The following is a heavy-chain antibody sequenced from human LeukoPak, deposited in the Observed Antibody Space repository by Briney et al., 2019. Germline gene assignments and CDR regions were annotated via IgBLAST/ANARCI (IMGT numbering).Heavy chain of an antibody. CDR1: GGSISSSSYY. V-gene: IGHV4-39*07. D-gene: IGHD1-20*01. J-gene: IGHJ5*02. Sequence: SETLSLTCTVSGGSISSSSYYWGWIRQPPGKGLEWIGSYYYSGSTYYNPSLKSRVAISVDTSKNQFSLKLCSVTAADTAVYYCAPLVRWIAAPSNWNDRWFDPWGQGTLVTVSS. CDR3: APLVRWIAAPSNWNDRWFDP. CDR2: YYYSGST.